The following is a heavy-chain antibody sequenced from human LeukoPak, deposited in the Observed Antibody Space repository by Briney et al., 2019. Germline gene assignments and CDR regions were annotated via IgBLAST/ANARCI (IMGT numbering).Heavy chain of an antibody. D-gene: IGHD3-3*01. J-gene: IGHJ6*03. V-gene: IGHV3-11*04. Sequence: PGGSLRLSCAASGFTFNDYYMSWIRQAPGKGLEWVSYISSSGTTIYYADSVKGRFTISRDNAKNSLYLQMNSLRAEDTAVYYCARQGFTIFGPGDYYYYMDVWGKGTTVTVSS. CDR1: GFTFNDYY. CDR2: ISSSGTTI. CDR3: ARQGFTIFGPGDYYYYMDV.